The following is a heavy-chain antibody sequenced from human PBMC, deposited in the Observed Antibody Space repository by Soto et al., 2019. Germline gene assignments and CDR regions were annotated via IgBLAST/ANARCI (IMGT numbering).Heavy chain of an antibody. CDR1: GFTFSSYA. Sequence: EVQLLESGGGLVQPGGSLRLSCAASGFTFSSYAMSWVRQAPGKGLEWVSAISGSGGSTYYADSVKGRFTISRDNSKNTLYLQMNSLRAEDTAVYYCAKELGLPYYGSGSHFDYWGQGTLVTVSS. V-gene: IGHV3-23*01. CDR2: ISGSGGST. J-gene: IGHJ4*02. D-gene: IGHD3-10*01. CDR3: AKELGLPYYGSGSHFDY.